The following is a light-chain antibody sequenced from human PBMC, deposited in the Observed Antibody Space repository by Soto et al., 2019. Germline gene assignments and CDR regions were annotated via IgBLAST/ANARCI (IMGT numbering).Light chain of an antibody. CDR2: AAS. V-gene: IGKV1-8*01. CDR3: QQYYSTLRT. J-gene: IGKJ1*01. CDR1: HGISSY. Sequence: AIRMTQSPSSLSAATGDRVTITCRASHGISSYLAWYQQKPGKAPKLLIYAASTSQRGVPSRLSGSGSGTDFTLTISCLQSEDFATYYCQQYYSTLRTFGQGTKVEIK.